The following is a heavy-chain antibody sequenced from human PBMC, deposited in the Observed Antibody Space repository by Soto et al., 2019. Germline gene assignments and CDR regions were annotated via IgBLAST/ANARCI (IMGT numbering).Heavy chain of an antibody. CDR1: GFTFSSDS. CDR2: ISSSSSYI. Sequence: GWSLRLSCAASGFTFSSDSMNWVRQAPGKGLEWVSSISSSSSYIYYADSVKGRFTISRDNAKNSLYLQMNSLRAEDTAVYYCARGAPSTYYDFWSGYLGPARDSYGMDVWGHGTTVTVS. D-gene: IGHD3-3*01. V-gene: IGHV3-21*01. CDR3: ARGAPSTYYDFWSGYLGPARDSYGMDV. J-gene: IGHJ6*02.